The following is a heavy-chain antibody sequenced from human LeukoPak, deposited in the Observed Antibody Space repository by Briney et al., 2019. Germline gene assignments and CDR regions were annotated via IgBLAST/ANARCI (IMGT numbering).Heavy chain of an antibody. CDR1: GFTFSSYA. V-gene: IGHV3-23*01. CDR3: AKARFIAAAGMFDY. D-gene: IGHD6-13*01. Sequence: PGGSLRLSCAASGFTFSSYAMSWVRQAPVKVLEWVSAISGSGGSTYYADSVKGRFTISRDNSKNTLYLQMSSLRAEDTAVYYCAKARFIAAAGMFDYWGQGTLVTVSS. J-gene: IGHJ4*02. CDR2: ISGSGGST.